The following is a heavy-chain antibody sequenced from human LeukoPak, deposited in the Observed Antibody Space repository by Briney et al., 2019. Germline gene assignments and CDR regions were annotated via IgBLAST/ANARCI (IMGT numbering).Heavy chain of an antibody. D-gene: IGHD4-17*01. Sequence: GRSLRLSCAASGFTVSSNYMSWVRQAPGKGLEWVSAISGSGGSTYYADSVKGRFTISRDNSKNTLYLQMNSLRAEDTAVYYCAKDNNDGDYVGPRRYFDYWGQGTLVTVSS. CDR3: AKDNNDGDYVGPRRYFDY. CDR2: ISGSGGST. V-gene: IGHV3-23*01. J-gene: IGHJ4*02. CDR1: GFTVSSNY.